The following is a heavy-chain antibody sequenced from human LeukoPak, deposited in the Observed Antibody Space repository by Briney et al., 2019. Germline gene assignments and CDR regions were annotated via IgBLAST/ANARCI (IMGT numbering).Heavy chain of an antibody. Sequence: SGTLSLTCAVYGGSFSGYYWSWIRQPPGKGLEWIGEINHSGSTNYNPSLKSRVTISVDTSKNQFSLKLSSVTAADTAVYYCARGPAVAGGAFDYWGQGTLVTVSS. CDR3: ARGPAVAGGAFDY. V-gene: IGHV4-34*01. D-gene: IGHD6-19*01. CDR1: GGSFSGYY. CDR2: INHSGST. J-gene: IGHJ4*02.